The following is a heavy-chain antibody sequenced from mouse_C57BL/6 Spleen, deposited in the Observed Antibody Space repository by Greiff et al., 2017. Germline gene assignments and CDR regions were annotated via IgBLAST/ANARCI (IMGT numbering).Heavy chain of an antibody. Sequence: EVMLVESGGGLVQPGGSMKLSCVASGFTFSNYWMNWVRQSPEKGLEWVAQISLKSDNYATHYAESVKGRFTISRDDSKNSVYLQMNNLRAEDTGIYYCTMTTVVATDFDVWGTGTTVTVSS. CDR2: ISLKSDNYAT. CDR1: GFTFSNYW. D-gene: IGHD1-1*01. J-gene: IGHJ1*03. V-gene: IGHV6-3*01. CDR3: TMTTVVATDFDV.